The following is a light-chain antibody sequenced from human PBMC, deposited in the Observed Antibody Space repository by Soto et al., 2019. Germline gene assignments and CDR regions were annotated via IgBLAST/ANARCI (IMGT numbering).Light chain of an antibody. V-gene: IGLV2-14*01. Sequence: QSALTQPASVSRSPGQSITISCTGTISDFVVYNYVSWYQQHPGKAPKLMIYGVSNRPSGVSNRFSGSKSGNTASLTISGLQADDEADYYCSSHTISSALQVFGTGTKVTVL. CDR3: SSHTISSALQV. CDR1: ISDFVVYNY. J-gene: IGLJ1*01. CDR2: GVS.